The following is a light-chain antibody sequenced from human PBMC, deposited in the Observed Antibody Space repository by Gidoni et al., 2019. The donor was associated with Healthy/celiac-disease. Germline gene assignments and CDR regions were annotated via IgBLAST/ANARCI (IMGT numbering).Light chain of an antibody. CDR2: DAS. CDR3: QQRTSLSLT. Sequence: SAEAPATLYLSPGERATLSCRASQSVSSYLAWYQQKPGQAPRLLIYDASNRATGIPARFSCSGSGTAFTLTICSPDLYSFALYFFQQRTSLSLTFGRGTKVEIK. J-gene: IGKJ4*01. V-gene: IGKV3-11*01. CDR1: QSVSSY.